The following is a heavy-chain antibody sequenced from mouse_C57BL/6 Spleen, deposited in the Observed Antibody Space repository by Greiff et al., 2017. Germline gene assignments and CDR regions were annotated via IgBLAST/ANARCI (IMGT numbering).Heavy chain of an antibody. V-gene: IGHV1-81*01. CDR3: ARSSGGEDCGDYAMDY. CDR2: IYPRSGNT. Sequence: QVHVKQSGAELARPGASVKLSCKASGYTFTSYGISWVKQRTGQGLEWIGEIYPRSGNTYYNEKFQGKATLTADKSSSTAYMELRSLTSEDSAVYFCARSSGGEDCGDYAMDYWGQGTSVTVSS. D-gene: IGHD1-1*02. CDR1: GYTFTSYG. J-gene: IGHJ4*01.